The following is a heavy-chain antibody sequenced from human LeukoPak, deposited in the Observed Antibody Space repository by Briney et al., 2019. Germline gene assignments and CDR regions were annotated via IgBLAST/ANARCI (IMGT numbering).Heavy chain of an antibody. CDR2: ISTTGSSI. Sequence: GGSLRLSCAASGFTFSSYGMHWVRQAPGKGLEWVSYISTTGSSIYYADSVKGRFTISRDNVKNLLYLQMNSLRAEDTAVYYCARVQRGIAVALDYWGQGTLATVSS. D-gene: IGHD6-19*01. CDR1: GFTFSSYG. J-gene: IGHJ4*02. V-gene: IGHV3-48*04. CDR3: ARVQRGIAVALDY.